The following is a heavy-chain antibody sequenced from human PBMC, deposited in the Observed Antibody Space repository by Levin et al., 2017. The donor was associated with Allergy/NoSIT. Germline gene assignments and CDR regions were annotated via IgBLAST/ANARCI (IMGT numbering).Heavy chain of an antibody. CDR2: IKSKTDGGTT. Sequence: KSGGSLRLSCAASGFTFSNAWMSWVRQAPGKGLEWVGRIKSKTDGGTTDYAAPVKGRFTISRDDSKNTLYLQMNSLKTEDTAVYYCTAKYYYDSSGYYFPPWGQGTLVTVSS. CDR1: GFTFSNAW. J-gene: IGHJ5*02. D-gene: IGHD3-22*01. V-gene: IGHV3-15*01. CDR3: TAKYYYDSSGYYFPP.